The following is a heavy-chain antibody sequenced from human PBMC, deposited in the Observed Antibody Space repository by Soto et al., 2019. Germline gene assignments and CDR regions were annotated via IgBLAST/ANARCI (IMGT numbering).Heavy chain of an antibody. CDR2: IKQDGSEK. Sequence: EVQLVESGGGLVQPGGSLRLSCAASGFTFSSYWMSWVRQAPGKGLEWVANIKQDGSEKYYVDSVKGRFTISRDNAKNSLYLQMNSLRVEDTAVYYCARDGLYYDILTGYYSAAGLDYWGQGTLVTVSS. J-gene: IGHJ4*02. CDR1: GFTFSSYW. D-gene: IGHD3-9*01. CDR3: ARDGLYYDILTGYYSAAGLDY. V-gene: IGHV3-7*01.